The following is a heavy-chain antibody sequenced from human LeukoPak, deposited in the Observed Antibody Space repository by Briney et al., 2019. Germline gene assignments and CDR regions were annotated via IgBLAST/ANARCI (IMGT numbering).Heavy chain of an antibody. CDR1: GYIFTNYG. CDR3: ARSFARDSYILTGYNIADY. J-gene: IGHJ4*02. Sequence: ASVKVSCKASGYIFTNYGISWVRQAPGQGLEWIGWVSAYDANTNYAQKLQGRLTMTTDRSTSTAYKELRSLRSDDTAMYYCARSFARDSYILTGYNIADYWGQGTLVTVSS. D-gene: IGHD3-9*01. V-gene: IGHV1-18*01. CDR2: VSAYDANT.